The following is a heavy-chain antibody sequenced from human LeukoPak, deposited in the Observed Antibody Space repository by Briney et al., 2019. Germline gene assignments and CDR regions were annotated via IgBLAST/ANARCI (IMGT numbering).Heavy chain of an antibody. CDR3: AREDGSGSLYYFDY. V-gene: IGHV3-33*08. D-gene: IGHD3-10*01. Sequence: PGGSLRLSCAASGFTFSSYGMHWVRQAPGKGLEWVAVIWYDGSNKYYADSVKGRFTISRDNSKSTLYLQMNSLRAEDTAVYYCAREDGSGSLYYFDYWGQGTLVTVSS. J-gene: IGHJ4*02. CDR2: IWYDGSNK. CDR1: GFTFSSYG.